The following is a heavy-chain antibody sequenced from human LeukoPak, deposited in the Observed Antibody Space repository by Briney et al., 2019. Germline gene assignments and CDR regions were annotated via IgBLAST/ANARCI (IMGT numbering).Heavy chain of an antibody. Sequence: ASVKVSCKASGYTFTSYFMHWVRQAPGQGLEWMGLVNPSGGSTNYAQKFQGRVTMTRDMSTSTVFMELDSLRSEDPAVYYCARGPGDLGDYWGQGTLVTVSS. V-gene: IGHV1-46*01. CDR3: ARGPGDLGDY. CDR1: GYTFTSYF. CDR2: VNPSGGST. D-gene: IGHD7-27*01. J-gene: IGHJ4*02.